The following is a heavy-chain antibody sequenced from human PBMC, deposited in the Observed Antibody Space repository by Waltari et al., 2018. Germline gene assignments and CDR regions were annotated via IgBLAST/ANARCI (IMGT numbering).Heavy chain of an antibody. Sequence: QVQLVESGGGVVQPGRSLRLSCAASGFTFSSYAMHWVRQAPGKGLEWVAVISYDGSNKYYADSVKGRFTISRDNSKNTLYLQMNSLRAEDTAVYYCARDRRGIVVVVAASNYFDYWGQGTLVTVSS. CDR1: GFTFSSYA. D-gene: IGHD2-15*01. CDR2: ISYDGSNK. V-gene: IGHV3-30-3*01. J-gene: IGHJ4*02. CDR3: ARDRRGIVVVVAASNYFDY.